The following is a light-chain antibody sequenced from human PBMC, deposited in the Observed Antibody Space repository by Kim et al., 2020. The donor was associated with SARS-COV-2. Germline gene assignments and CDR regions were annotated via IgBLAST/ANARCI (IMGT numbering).Light chain of an antibody. V-gene: IGKV3-15*01. CDR2: GAS. CDR1: QSVGNS. J-gene: IGKJ1*01. Sequence: EIVMTQSPATLSVSPGERATLSCRASQSVGNSLAWYQQKPGQAPRFLIYGASTRATGIPARFSGSGSGTEFTLTISSLQSEDFAVYFCQQYNNWPRTFGQGTKVEIK. CDR3: QQYNNWPRT.